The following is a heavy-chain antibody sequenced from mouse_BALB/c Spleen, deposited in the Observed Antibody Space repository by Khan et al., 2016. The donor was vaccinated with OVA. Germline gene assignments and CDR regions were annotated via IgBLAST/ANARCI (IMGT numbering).Heavy chain of an antibody. J-gene: IGHJ4*01. D-gene: IGHD2-2*01. CDR1: GFTFSSMA. CDR2: ISTGGLYT. Sequence: EVELVESGGGVVNPGGSLKVSCSASGFTFSSMAMSWVRQTPERGLEGVATISTGGLYTFYPVRVKGRFSISRANARNTLHLHMRSLWSEATAMYYCARSLVDYYGMDFWGQGTSVTVSS. V-gene: IGHV5-9-3*01. CDR3: ARSLVDYYGMDF.